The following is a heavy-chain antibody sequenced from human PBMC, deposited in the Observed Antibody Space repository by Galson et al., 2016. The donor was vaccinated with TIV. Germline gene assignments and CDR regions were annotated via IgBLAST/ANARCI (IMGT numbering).Heavy chain of an antibody. Sequence: SETLSLTCTVSGGSISSTSYYWGWIRQPPGKGLEWIGNIYYSGSAYYNPSLKSRVTISVDTSKNQFSLKLSSVTAADTAVYYSATYCSSTTCLFDPWGQGTLVTVSS. CDR2: IYYSGSA. J-gene: IGHJ5*02. CDR3: ATYCSSTTCLFDP. V-gene: IGHV4-39*01. D-gene: IGHD2-2*01. CDR1: GGSISSTSYY.